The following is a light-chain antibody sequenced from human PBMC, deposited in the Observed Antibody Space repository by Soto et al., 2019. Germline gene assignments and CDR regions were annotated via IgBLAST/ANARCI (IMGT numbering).Light chain of an antibody. V-gene: IGLV2-14*03. CDR3: TSFAPGRIYV. CDR1: SCDIGAYDY. Sequence: QGGLGHPAAGAGSPGHAITISCSGTSCDIGAYDYVSWYQQHPGRAPKLIIYEVSHRFSGLSYRFSGSKSGNTASLTISGLQAEEQGDYYCTSFAPGRIYVFGSGTKVTAL. J-gene: IGLJ1*01. CDR2: EVS.